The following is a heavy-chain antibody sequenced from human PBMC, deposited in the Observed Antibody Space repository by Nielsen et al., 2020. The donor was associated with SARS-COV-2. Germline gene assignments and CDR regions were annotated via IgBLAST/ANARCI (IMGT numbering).Heavy chain of an antibody. V-gene: IGHV3-49*04. Sequence: GESLKISCAASGFTFSSYSMNWVRQAPGKGLEWLGFVRSKAFGGTTDYPASVKGRFIISRDDSKSIAYMQMNSLKTEDTAVYYCTRGARPRAFDLWGQGTTVTVSS. CDR1: GFTFSSYS. CDR3: TRGARPRAFDL. J-gene: IGHJ3*01. CDR2: VRSKAFGGTT.